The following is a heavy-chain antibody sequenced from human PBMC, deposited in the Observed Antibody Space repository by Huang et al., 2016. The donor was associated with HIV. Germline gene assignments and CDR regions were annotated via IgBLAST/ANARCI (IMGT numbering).Heavy chain of an antibody. V-gene: IGHV3-7*01. D-gene: IGHD6-19*01. Sequence: EEQVVEFGGRLVQPGGSLKLSCDVSGFMFHTFWVSWVRQSQGKGLERVDYISRDGRDKFYMQSVKGRFTISRDNALNSLYLQMNSLRVEDTAIYYCVRDPSGGGPSGSGWSLKWGRGTLVTVSS. J-gene: IGHJ4*02. CDR1: GFMFHTFW. CDR2: ISRDGRDK. CDR3: VRDPSGGGPSGSGWSLK.